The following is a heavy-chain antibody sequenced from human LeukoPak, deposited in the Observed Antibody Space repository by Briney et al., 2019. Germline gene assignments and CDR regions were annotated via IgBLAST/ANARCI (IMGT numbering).Heavy chain of an antibody. CDR1: GFIFGKYW. J-gene: IGHJ3*02. V-gene: IGHV3-7*03. CDR2: IKLDGSEK. Sequence: GGSLRLSCAASGFIFGKYWMSWVRQAPGKGLEWVANIKLDGSEKNYVDSVKGRFTISRDNAKNSLYLQMNSLRAEDTAVYYCARATYDSSDLDIWGQGTMVTVSS. CDR3: ARATYDSSDLDI. D-gene: IGHD3-22*01.